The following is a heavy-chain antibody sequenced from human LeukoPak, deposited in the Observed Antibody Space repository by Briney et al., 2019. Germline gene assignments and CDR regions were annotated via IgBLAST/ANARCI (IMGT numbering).Heavy chain of an antibody. Sequence: ASVKVSCTAAGGIFGSYAISCGGQAPGHQVEGMGWMRAYNGKTNYAQKLQGRVTMTTHTSTSTAYMELSSLRSDDTAVYYCAAHILVRDIINWFDPWGQGTLVTVSS. CDR3: AAHILVRDIINWFDP. V-gene: IGHV1-18*01. CDR2: MRAYNGKT. CDR1: GGIFGSYA. D-gene: IGHD3-10*01. J-gene: IGHJ5*02.